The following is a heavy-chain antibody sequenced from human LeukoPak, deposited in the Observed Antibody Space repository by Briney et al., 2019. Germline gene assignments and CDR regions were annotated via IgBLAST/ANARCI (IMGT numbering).Heavy chain of an antibody. CDR3: ARHIHDSSGYYFVDAFDI. V-gene: IGHV4-4*02. Sequence: PSGTLSLTCAVSGGSISSNNWWGWVRQPPGKGLEWIGEIYHSGSPNYNPSLKSRVTISVDKSRNHFSLNLSSVTAADTAVYYCARHIHDSSGYYFVDAFDIWGQGTMVTVPS. J-gene: IGHJ3*02. D-gene: IGHD3-22*01. CDR1: GGSISSNNW. CDR2: IYHSGSP.